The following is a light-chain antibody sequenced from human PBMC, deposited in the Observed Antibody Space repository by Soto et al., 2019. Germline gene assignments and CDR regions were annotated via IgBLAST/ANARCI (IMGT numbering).Light chain of an antibody. J-gene: IGKJ1*01. CDR3: QQYQNLWT. CDR2: RAS. CDR1: QTIYSN. Sequence: EIVLRQSPATLSLSPGERATLSCRAGQTIYSNVAWYQQRPGQAPRLLIYRASTRATGVPARFSGSGSGTEFTLTISGLQSEDFALYYCQQYQNLWTFGQGTKVDIK. V-gene: IGKV3-15*01.